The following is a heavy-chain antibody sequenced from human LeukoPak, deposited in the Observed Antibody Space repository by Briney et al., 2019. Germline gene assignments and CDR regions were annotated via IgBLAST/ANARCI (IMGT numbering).Heavy chain of an antibody. CDR2: INPNRGAT. V-gene: IGHV1-2*04. CDR1: GYTFTGYY. D-gene: IGHD1-20*01. Sequence: GASVKVSCKASGYTFTGYYMHWVRQAPGQGLEWMGWINPNRGATNYAQKFQGWVTMTRDTSISTAYMELSRLRSDDTAVYYCARGGITGTTRGPTRLNDAFDIWGQGTMVTVSS. CDR3: ARGGITGTTRGPTRLNDAFDI. J-gene: IGHJ3*02.